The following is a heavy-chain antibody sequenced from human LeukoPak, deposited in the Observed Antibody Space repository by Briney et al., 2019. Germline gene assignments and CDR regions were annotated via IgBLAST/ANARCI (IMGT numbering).Heavy chain of an antibody. V-gene: IGHV3-66*01. CDR3: ASYSSSHPPSDY. D-gene: IGHD6-13*01. J-gene: IGHJ4*02. CDR2: IYSGGST. CDR1: GFTVSSNY. Sequence: GGSLRLSCAASGFTVSSNYMSWVRQAPGKGLEWVSVIYSGGSTYYADSVKGRFTISRDNSKNTLYLQMNSLRAEDTAVYYCASYSSSHPPSDYWGQGTLVTVSS.